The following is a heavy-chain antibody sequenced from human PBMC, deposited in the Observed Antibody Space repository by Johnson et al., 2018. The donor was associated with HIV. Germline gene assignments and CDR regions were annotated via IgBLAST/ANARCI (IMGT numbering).Heavy chain of an antibody. Sequence: QVQLVESGGGVVQPGRSLRLSCAASGFTFSLYGIHWVRQAPGKGLEWVAVISNDGSNKYYADSVKGRFTISRDNSKNTLFLQMNSLRAEDTAVYYCAKERYMGSTTLADAFDMWGQGTMVTVSS. D-gene: IGHD1-26*01. CDR2: ISNDGSNK. CDR3: AKERYMGSTTLADAFDM. J-gene: IGHJ3*02. V-gene: IGHV3-30*18. CDR1: GFTFSLYG.